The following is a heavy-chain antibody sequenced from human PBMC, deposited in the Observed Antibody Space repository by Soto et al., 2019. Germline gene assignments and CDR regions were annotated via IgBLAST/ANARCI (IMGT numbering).Heavy chain of an antibody. Sequence: EVQLVESGGGLVQPGGPLRLSCAASGFTFSSYSMNWVRQAPGKGLEWVSYISSGSSIYYADSVKGRFTISRDNAKNSLYLQMNSLRDEDTAVYYCARDLGYGLFDYWGQGTLVTVSS. D-gene: IGHD5-18*01. CDR2: ISSGSSI. CDR3: ARDLGYGLFDY. J-gene: IGHJ4*02. CDR1: GFTFSSYS. V-gene: IGHV3-48*02.